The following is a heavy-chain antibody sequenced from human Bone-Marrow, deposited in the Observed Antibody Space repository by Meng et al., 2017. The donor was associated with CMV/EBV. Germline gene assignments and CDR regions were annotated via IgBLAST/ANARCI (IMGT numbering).Heavy chain of an antibody. CDR2: ISYDGSNK. J-gene: IGHJ4*02. Sequence: GESLKISCAASGFTFSSYGMHWVRQAPGKGLEWVAVISYDGSNKYYADSVKGRFTISRDNSKNTLYLQMISLRAEDTVVYYCARNLIVVVPAAIGYWGQGTLVTVSS. CDR1: GFTFSSYG. V-gene: IGHV3-30*19. CDR3: ARNLIVVVPAAIGY. D-gene: IGHD2-2*01.